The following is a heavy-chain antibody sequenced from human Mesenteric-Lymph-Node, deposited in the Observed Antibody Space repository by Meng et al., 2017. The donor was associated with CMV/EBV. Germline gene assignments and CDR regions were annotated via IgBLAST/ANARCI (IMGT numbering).Heavy chain of an antibody. J-gene: IGHJ6*01. D-gene: IGHD3-3*01. CDR1: GFSVSNNY. Sequence: GGSLRLSCAASGFSVSNNYMAWVRQAAGKGLEWVSVIYSGGNRYYTDSVKGRFTIARDDSKNTLFLQMNSLRPEDTAVYYCVRGMYDFSSGYFSRPPNYAMDVWGQGTAVTVSS. V-gene: IGHV3-66*02. CDR3: VRGMYDFSSGYFSRPPNYAMDV. CDR2: IYSGGNR.